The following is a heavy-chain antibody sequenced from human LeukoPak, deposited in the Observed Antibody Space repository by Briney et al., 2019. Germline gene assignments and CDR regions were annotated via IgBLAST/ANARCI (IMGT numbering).Heavy chain of an antibody. CDR3: TKGRGI. Sequence: SETLSLTCTVSGGSINSNYWSWIRQPAGKGLEWIGHLYTSGSMSYNPSLKSRVTISVDTSKNQFSLKLTSVTAADTAVYYCTKGRGIWGQGTLVTVSS. J-gene: IGHJ4*02. V-gene: IGHV4-4*07. CDR1: GGSINSNY. D-gene: IGHD3-10*01. CDR2: LYTSGSM.